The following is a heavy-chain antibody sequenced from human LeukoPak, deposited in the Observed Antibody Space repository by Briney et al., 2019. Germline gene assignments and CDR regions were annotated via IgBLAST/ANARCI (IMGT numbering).Heavy chain of an antibody. Sequence: PGGSLRLSCAASGFTFSSYGFHWVHQAPGKGLEWVAVIWYDGSNIHYAESVKGRFTISRDNSRDTLYLHMNSLRPEDTAVYYCARDFYTGMFDYWGQGTLVTVSS. CDR2: IWYDGSNI. D-gene: IGHD3-10*02. CDR1: GFTFSSYG. V-gene: IGHV3-33*01. CDR3: ARDFYTGMFDY. J-gene: IGHJ4*02.